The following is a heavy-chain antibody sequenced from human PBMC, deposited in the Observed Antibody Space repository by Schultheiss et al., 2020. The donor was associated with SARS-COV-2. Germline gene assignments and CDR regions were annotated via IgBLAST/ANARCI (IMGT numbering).Heavy chain of an antibody. CDR3: ASVRTVAGDY. Sequence: GGSLRLSCAASGLTVSRNYMSWVRQAPGKGLEWISVIYTDSRTDYADSVKGRFTISRDNAKNTLFLQMSSLRAEDTAVYYCASVRTVAGDYWGQGTLVTVAS. CDR1: GLTVSRNY. D-gene: IGHD6-19*01. V-gene: IGHV3-53*01. J-gene: IGHJ4*02. CDR2: IYTDSRT.